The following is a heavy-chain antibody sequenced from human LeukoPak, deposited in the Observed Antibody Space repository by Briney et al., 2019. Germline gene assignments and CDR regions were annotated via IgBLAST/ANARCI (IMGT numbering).Heavy chain of an antibody. CDR1: GYTFTGYY. V-gene: IGHV1-2*02. Sequence: ASVKVSCKASGYTFTGYYMHWVRQAPGQGLEWMGWINPNSGGTNYAQKFQGRVTMTRDTSISTAYMELSRLRSDDTAVYYCARANRRSTGLYWYFDLWGRGTLVTVSS. CDR2: INPNSGGT. J-gene: IGHJ2*01. D-gene: IGHD1-1*01. CDR3: ARANRRSTGLYWYFDL.